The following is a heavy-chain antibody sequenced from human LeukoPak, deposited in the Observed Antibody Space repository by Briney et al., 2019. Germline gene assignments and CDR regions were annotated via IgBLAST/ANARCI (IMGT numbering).Heavy chain of an antibody. CDR2: IYHSGIT. Sequence: SETLSLTCTVSGGSIRSSTYFWGWIRQPPGKGLEWIGSIYHSGITYYTSSLKSRVTISVDTSKNQFSLRLNSVTAADTAVYYCCSFYSSSGYRGRYSMDVWGQGTTVTVSS. D-gene: IGHD6-13*01. CDR1: GGSIRSSTYF. J-gene: IGHJ6*02. V-gene: IGHV4-39*07. CDR3: CSFYSSSGYRGRYSMDV.